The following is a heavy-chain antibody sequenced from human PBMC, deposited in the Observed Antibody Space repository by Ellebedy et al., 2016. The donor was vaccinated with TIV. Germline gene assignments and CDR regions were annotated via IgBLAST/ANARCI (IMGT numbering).Heavy chain of an antibody. CDR2: ISYDGSNK. CDR1: GFTFSSYA. D-gene: IGHD3-10*01. V-gene: IGHV3-30-3*01. CDR3: AKEGVWSLTYYFDY. J-gene: IGHJ4*02. Sequence: GGSLRLXXAASGFTFSSYAMHWVRQAPGKGLEWVAVISYDGSNKYYADSVKGRFTISRDNSKNTLYLQMDSLRAEDTAVYYCAKEGVWSLTYYFDYWGQGTLVTVSS.